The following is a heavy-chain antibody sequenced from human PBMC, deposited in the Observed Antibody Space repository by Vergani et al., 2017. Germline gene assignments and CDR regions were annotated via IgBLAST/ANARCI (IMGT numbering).Heavy chain of an antibody. V-gene: IGHV3-11*01. CDR1: GFTFSDYY. D-gene: IGHD6-13*01. CDR2: ISSSGSTI. CDR3: ARRSPPVSAAGTEYLYYYYGMDV. J-gene: IGHJ6*02. Sequence: QVQLVESGGGLVKPGGSLRLSCAASGFTFSDYYMSWIRQAPGKGLEWVSYISSSGSTIYYADSVKGRFTISRDNAKNSLYLQMNSLRAEDTAVYYCARRSPPVSAAGTEYLYYYYGMDVWGQGTTVTVSS.